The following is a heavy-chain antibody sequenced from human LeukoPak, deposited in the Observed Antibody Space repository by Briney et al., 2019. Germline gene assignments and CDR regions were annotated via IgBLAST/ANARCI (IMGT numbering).Heavy chain of an antibody. D-gene: IGHD6-13*01. CDR1: GYTFTDYY. CDR2: INPSGGST. CDR3: ARDGHSSSWYDYFDY. J-gene: IGHJ4*02. V-gene: IGHV1-46*01. Sequence: ASVKVSCKASGYTFTDYYMHWVRQAPGQGLEWMGIINPSGGSTSYAQKFQGRVTMTRDTSTSTVYMELSSLRSEDTAVYYCARDGHSSSWYDYFDYWGQGTLVTVSS.